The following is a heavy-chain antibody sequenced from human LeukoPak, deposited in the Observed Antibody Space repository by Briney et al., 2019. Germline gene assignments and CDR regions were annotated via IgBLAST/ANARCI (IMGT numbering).Heavy chain of an antibody. CDR2: IKNDGTSI. V-gene: IGHV3-74*01. Sequence: GGSLRLSYAASGFTFSSSWMHWVRQAPGKGLVWVSRIKNDGTSITYADSVKGRFTISRDNAKDTLYLQMSSLRVEDTAVYFCVTNVRWFDPWGQGTLVTVSS. CDR1: GFTFSSSW. CDR3: VTNVRWFDP. J-gene: IGHJ5*02.